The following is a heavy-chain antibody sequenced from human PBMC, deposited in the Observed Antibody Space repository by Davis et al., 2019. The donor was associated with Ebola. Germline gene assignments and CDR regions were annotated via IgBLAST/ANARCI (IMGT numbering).Heavy chain of an antibody. V-gene: IGHV3-53*01. CDR1: GFAVSNNY. Sequence: PGGSLRLSCAASGFAVSNNYMSWVRQAPGKGLEWVSIIYSGGSTSFADSVKGRFTISRDNSKNTLYLQMNSLRAEDTAVYYCAKESYSSGWFDYWGQGTLVTVSS. CDR3: AKESYSSGWFDY. CDR2: IYSGGST. J-gene: IGHJ4*02. D-gene: IGHD6-19*01.